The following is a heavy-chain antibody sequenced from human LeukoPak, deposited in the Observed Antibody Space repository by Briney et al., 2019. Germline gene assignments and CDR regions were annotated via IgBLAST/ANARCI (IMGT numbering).Heavy chain of an antibody. J-gene: IGHJ4*02. CDR1: GGTFSSYA. V-gene: IGHV1-69*04. Sequence: ASVKVSCKASGGTFSSYAISWVRQAPGQGLEWMGRIIPILGIANYAQKFQGRVTITRDTSASTAYMELSSLRSEDTAVYYCARDRFGEGSGWGNYFDYWGQGTLVTVSS. CDR2: IIPILGIA. CDR3: ARDRFGEGSGWGNYFDY. D-gene: IGHD6-19*01.